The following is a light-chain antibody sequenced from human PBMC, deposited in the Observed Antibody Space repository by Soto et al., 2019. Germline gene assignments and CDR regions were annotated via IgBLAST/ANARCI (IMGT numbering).Light chain of an antibody. CDR3: QQYGSSPQST. Sequence: EIVMTQSPATLSVSPVERATLSFRSSQSVSSDLAWYQHKPGQAPRLLIYGASSRATGIPDRFSGSGSGTDFTLTISRLEPEDFAVYYCQQYGSSPQSTFGQGTRLEIK. CDR2: GAS. CDR1: QSVSSD. J-gene: IGKJ5*01. V-gene: IGKV3-20*01.